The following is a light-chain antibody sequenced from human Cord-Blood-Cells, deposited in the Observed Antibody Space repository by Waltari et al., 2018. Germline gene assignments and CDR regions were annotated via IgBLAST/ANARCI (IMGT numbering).Light chain of an antibody. CDR3: SSYTSSSTVV. J-gene: IGLJ2*01. CDR1: SSDVAGSNY. Sequence: QSALTQPASVSGSPGQSITISCTGTSSDVAGSNYAPWYQQHPGKAPKLMIYEVSNRPSGVSNRFSGSKSGNTASLTISGLQAEDEADYYCSSYTSSSTVVFGGGTKLTVL. CDR2: EVS. V-gene: IGLV2-14*01.